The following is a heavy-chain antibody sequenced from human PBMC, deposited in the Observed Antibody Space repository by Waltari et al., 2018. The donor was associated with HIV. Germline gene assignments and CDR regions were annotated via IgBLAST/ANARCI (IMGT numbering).Heavy chain of an antibody. CDR2: IYSGGTT. J-gene: IGHJ4*02. V-gene: IGHV3-53*01. CDR1: GFSVSNTY. D-gene: IGHD7-27*01. CDR3: ARAENTGGYFDS. Sequence: EVQLVESGGALIQHGGSLRLSCAASGFSVSNTYMSWVRQAPGKGLEWVSLIYSGGTTYYADSVKGRFTISRDNSKNTLYLQMNSLRVEDTAVYYCARAENTGGYFDSWGQGTLVTVSS.